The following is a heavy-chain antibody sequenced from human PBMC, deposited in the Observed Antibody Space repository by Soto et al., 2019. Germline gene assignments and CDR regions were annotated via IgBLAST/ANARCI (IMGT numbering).Heavy chain of an antibody. D-gene: IGHD6-6*01. V-gene: IGHV1-69*13. CDR3: ARRYSSSVDAFDI. CDR1: GGTFSSYA. J-gene: IGHJ3*02. Sequence: ASVKVSCKASGGTFSSYAISWVRQAPGQGLEWMGGIIPIFGTANYAQKFQGRVTITADESTSTAYMELSSLRSEDTAVYYCARRYSSSVDAFDIWGQGTMVTVSS. CDR2: IIPIFGTA.